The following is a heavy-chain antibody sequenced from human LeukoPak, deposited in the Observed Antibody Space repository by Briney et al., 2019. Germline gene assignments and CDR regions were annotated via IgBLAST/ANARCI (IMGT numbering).Heavy chain of an antibody. V-gene: IGHV1-24*01. Sequence: ASVKVSCKVSGYTLTELSMHWVRQAPGKGLEWMGGFDPEDGETIYAQKFQGRVTMTEDTSTDTAYMELSSLRSEDTAVYYCATVAPLGYCSGGSCLRGYYYYYGMDVWGQGTTVTVSS. CDR1: GYTLTELS. D-gene: IGHD2-15*01. CDR3: ATVAPLGYCSGGSCLRGYYYYYGMDV. CDR2: FDPEDGET. J-gene: IGHJ6*02.